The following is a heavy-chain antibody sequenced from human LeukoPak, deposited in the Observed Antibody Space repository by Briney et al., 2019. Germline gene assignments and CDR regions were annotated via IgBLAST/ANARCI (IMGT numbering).Heavy chain of an antibody. CDR2: INHSGST. D-gene: IGHD2-2*01. CDR3: ARLYCSSTSCYWSRKKYYFDY. J-gene: IGHJ4*02. CDR1: GGSISSRRYY. Sequence: PSQTLSLTCTVSGGSISSRRYYWSWIRQPPGKGLEWIGEINHSGSTNYNPSLKSRVTISVDTSKNQFSLKLSSVTAADTAVYYCARLYCSSTSCYWSRKKYYFDYWGQGTLVTVSS. V-gene: IGHV4-39*07.